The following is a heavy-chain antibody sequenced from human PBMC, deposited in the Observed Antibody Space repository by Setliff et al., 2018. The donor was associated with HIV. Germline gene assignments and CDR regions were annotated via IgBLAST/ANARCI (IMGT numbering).Heavy chain of an antibody. D-gene: IGHD3-22*01. J-gene: IGHJ6*03. CDR3: ARARRDSYDRGRRNHYYIDV. CDR1: GYTFSSYD. Sequence: GASVKVSCKASGYTFSSYDINWVRQATGQGLEWMGWMNPNSGNTGYAQKFQGRVTMTRDTSISTAYMELNNLKFEDTAVYYCARARRDSYDRGRRNHYYIDVWGKGTTVT. V-gene: IGHV1-8*02. CDR2: MNPNSGNT.